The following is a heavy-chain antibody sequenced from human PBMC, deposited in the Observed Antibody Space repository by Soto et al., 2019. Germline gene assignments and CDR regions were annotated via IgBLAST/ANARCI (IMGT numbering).Heavy chain of an antibody. Sequence: GGSLRLSCAASGFTFSNAWMSWVRQAPGKGLEWVGRIKSKTDGGTTDYAAPVKGRFTISRDDSKNTLYLQMNSLKTEDTAVYYCTTELGIVVVPAAMGYFQHWGQGTLVTVSS. V-gene: IGHV3-15*01. CDR2: IKSKTDGGTT. CDR3: TTELGIVVVPAAMGYFQH. D-gene: IGHD2-2*03. J-gene: IGHJ1*01. CDR1: GFTFSNAW.